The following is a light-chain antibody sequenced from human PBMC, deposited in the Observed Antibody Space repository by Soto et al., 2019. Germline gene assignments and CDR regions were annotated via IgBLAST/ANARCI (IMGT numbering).Light chain of an antibody. V-gene: IGLV2-23*02. J-gene: IGLJ1*01. CDR3: QSYDSSLSGYV. CDR2: EVT. Sequence: QSVLTQPASVSGSPGQSITISCTGTRGDVGSYNLVSWYQQHPDKAPKLLIFEVTNRPSGVSDRFSGSKSGNTASLTISGLQTEDEADYYCQSYDSSLSGYVFGTGTKLTVL. CDR1: RGDVGSYNL.